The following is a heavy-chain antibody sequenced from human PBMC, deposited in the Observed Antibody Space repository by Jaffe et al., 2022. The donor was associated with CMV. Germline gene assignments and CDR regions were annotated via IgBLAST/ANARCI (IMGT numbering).Heavy chain of an antibody. Sequence: EVQLVESGGGLVQPGGSLRLSCAASGFTFSSYSMNWVRQAPGKGLEWVSYISSSSSTIYYADSVKGRFTISRDNAKNSLYLQMNSLRDEDTAVYYCARGPKRRYNWNYAWGMDVWGQGTTVTVSS. V-gene: IGHV3-48*02. CDR1: GFTFSSYS. CDR2: ISSSSSTI. D-gene: IGHD1-7*01. CDR3: ARGPKRRYNWNYAWGMDV. J-gene: IGHJ6*02.